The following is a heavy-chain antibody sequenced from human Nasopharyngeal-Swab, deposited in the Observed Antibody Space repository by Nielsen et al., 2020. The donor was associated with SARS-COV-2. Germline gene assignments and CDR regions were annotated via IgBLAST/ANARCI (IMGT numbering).Heavy chain of an antibody. Sequence: GGSLRLSCAASGFTFSSYSMNWVRQAPGKGLEWVSSISSSSSYIYYADSVKGRFTISRDNAKNSLYLQMNSLRAEDTAVYYCAADSGSYFGYYYYGMDVWGQETTVTVSS. V-gene: IGHV3-21*01. CDR3: AADSGSYFGYYYYGMDV. CDR1: GFTFSSYS. CDR2: ISSSSSYI. J-gene: IGHJ6*02. D-gene: IGHD1-26*01.